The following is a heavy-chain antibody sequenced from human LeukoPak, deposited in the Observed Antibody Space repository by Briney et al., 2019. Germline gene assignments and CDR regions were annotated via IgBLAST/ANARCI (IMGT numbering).Heavy chain of an antibody. Sequence: QAGGSLRLSCAASGFTFRSYAMSWVRQAPGKGLEWVSAISGSGGSTYYADSVKGRFTISRDNSKNTLYLQMNSLRAEDTAVYYCAKDPIVVVPAATPYFDYWGQGTLVTVSS. CDR3: AKDPIVVVPAATPYFDY. D-gene: IGHD2-2*02. V-gene: IGHV3-23*01. J-gene: IGHJ4*02. CDR2: ISGSGGST. CDR1: GFTFRSYA.